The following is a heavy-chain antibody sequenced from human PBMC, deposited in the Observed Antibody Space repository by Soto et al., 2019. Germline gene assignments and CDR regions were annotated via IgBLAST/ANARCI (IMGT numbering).Heavy chain of an antibody. Sequence: ELQLVESGGGLVQPGGSLRLSCAASGFTFSGSWMHWVRQAPGKGLVWVSRINGDGSDTSYADFVKGRFTISRDDAKNTLFLQMNGLRAEDTAVYYCARGIFGSGTANDYWGQGTLVTVSS. CDR1: GFTFSGSW. CDR2: INGDGSDT. D-gene: IGHD3-10*01. J-gene: IGHJ4*02. V-gene: IGHV3-74*01. CDR3: ARGIFGSGTANDY.